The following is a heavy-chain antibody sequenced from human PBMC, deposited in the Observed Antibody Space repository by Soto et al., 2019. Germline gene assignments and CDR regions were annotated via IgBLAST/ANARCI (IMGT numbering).Heavy chain of an antibody. Sequence: SETLSLTCTASGGSISSGGYYWSWIRQHPRKGLEWIGYIYYSGSTYYNPSLKSRVTISVDTSKNQFSLKLSSVTAADTAVYYCARGPGYCSGGSCYKENWFDPWGQGTLVTVSS. CDR3: ARGPGYCSGGSCYKENWFDP. V-gene: IGHV4-31*03. J-gene: IGHJ5*02. CDR1: GGSISSGGYY. CDR2: IYYSGST. D-gene: IGHD2-15*01.